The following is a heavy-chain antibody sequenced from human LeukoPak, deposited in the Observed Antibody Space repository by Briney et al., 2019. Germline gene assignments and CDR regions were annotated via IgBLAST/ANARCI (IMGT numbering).Heavy chain of an antibody. V-gene: IGHV4-59*01. D-gene: IGHD4/OR15-4a*01. J-gene: IGHJ3*02. CDR1: GGSISSYY. Sequence: SETLSLTCTVSGGSISSYYWSWIRQPPGKGLEWIGYIYYSGSTNYNPSLKSRVTISVDTSKNQFSLKLSSVTAADTAVYYCARRPSNLVAFDIWGQGTVVTVSS. CDR3: ARRPSNLVAFDI. CDR2: IYYSGST.